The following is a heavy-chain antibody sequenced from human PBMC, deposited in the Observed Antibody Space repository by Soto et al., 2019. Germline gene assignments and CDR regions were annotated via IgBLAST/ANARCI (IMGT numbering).Heavy chain of an antibody. CDR3: ARERWELSWFDP. J-gene: IGHJ5*02. Sequence: ASVQVSCKASGYTFTSYAMHWVRQAPGQRLEWMGWINAGNGNTKYSQKFQGRVTITRDTSASTAYMELSSLRSEDTAVYYCARERWELSWFDPWGQGTLVTVSS. V-gene: IGHV1-3*01. CDR2: INAGNGNT. CDR1: GYTFTSYA. D-gene: IGHD1-26*01.